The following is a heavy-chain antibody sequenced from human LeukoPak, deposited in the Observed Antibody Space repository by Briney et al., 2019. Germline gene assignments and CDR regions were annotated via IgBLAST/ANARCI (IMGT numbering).Heavy chain of an antibody. V-gene: IGHV4-39*07. Sequence: SQTLSLTCTVSGGSISSGDFYWSWIRQPPGKGLEWIGSIYYSGSTYYNPSLKSRVTISVDTSKNQFSLKLSSVTAADTAVYYCARDQNSSGYLGAFDIWGQGTMVTVSS. J-gene: IGHJ3*02. D-gene: IGHD3-22*01. CDR2: IYYSGST. CDR3: ARDQNSSGYLGAFDI. CDR1: GGSISSGDFY.